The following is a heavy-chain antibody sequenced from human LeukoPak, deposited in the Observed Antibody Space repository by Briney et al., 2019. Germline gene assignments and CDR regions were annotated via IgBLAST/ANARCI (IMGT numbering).Heavy chain of an antibody. CDR3: ARNPHWMVRGVIT. CDR1: GYSISSGYY. V-gene: IGHV4-38-2*01. CDR2: IYHSGST. J-gene: IGHJ5*02. Sequence: SETLSFTCAVSGYSISSGYYWGWIRQPPGKGLEWIGSIYHSGSTYYNPSLKSRVTISVDTSKNQFSLKLNSVTAADTAVYYCARNPHWMVRGVITWGQGTLVTVSS. D-gene: IGHD3-10*01.